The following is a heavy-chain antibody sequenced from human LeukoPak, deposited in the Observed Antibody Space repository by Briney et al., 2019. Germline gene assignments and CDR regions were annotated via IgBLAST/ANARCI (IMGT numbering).Heavy chain of an antibody. Sequence: GGSLRLSCAASGFTFSYYGMHWVRQAPGKGLEWVAFIRYDGSNKYYADSVKGRFTISRDNSKNTLYLQMNSLRTEDTAVYYCAKDPGLVTISGVGPDYWGQGTLVTASS. CDR3: AKDPGLVTISGVGPDY. CDR1: GFTFSYYG. V-gene: IGHV3-30*02. J-gene: IGHJ4*02. D-gene: IGHD3-3*01. CDR2: IRYDGSNK.